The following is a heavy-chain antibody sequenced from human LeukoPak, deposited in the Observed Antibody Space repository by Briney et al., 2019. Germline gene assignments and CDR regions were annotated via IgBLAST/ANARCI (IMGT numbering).Heavy chain of an antibody. V-gene: IGHV3-23*01. CDR2: ISGSGGST. CDR1: GFTFSSYT. Sequence: GGSLRLSCAASGFTFSSYTMSWVRQAPGKGLEWVSAISGSGGSTYYADSVKGRFTISRDNSKNTLYLQMNSLRAEDTAVYYCAKDHEVVVITLFDYWGQGTLVTVSS. J-gene: IGHJ4*02. CDR3: AKDHEVVVITLFDY. D-gene: IGHD3-22*01.